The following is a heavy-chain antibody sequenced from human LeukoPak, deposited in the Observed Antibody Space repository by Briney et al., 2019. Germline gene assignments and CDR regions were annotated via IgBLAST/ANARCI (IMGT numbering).Heavy chain of an antibody. J-gene: IGHJ4*02. D-gene: IGHD6-13*01. V-gene: IGHV3-7*04. Sequence: PGGSLRLSCAASGFTFGDTWMSWVRQAPGKGLEWVANINQDGSKKYYVDSVKGRFTISRDNVKNSVYLQMNSLRAEDTAVYSCARAVAAADSYWGRGTLVTVSS. CDR2: INQDGSKK. CDR3: ARAVAAADSY. CDR1: GFTFGDTW.